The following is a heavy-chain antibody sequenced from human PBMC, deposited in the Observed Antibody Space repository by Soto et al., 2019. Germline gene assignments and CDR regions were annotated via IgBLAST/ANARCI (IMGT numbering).Heavy chain of an antibody. D-gene: IGHD2-2*01. CDR2: IDFRSEVI. Sequence: GGSLRLSCEASGFNFSTYNMNWVRQAPGKGLEWVSYIDFRSEVIYYADSVKGRFSTSRDNAKNSLYLQMDSLRAEDTAVYYCARMLSCTITRCYYYFDYWGQGALVTVSS. V-gene: IGHV3-48*01. J-gene: IGHJ4*02. CDR1: GFNFSTYN. CDR3: ARMLSCTITRCYYYFDY.